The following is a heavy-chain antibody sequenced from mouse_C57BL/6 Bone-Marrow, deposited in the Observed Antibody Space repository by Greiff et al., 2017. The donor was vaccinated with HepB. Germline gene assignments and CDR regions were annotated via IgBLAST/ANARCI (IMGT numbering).Heavy chain of an antibody. Sequence: VQLQQSGPGLVAPSQSLSITCTVSGFSLTSYGVDWVRQPPGKGLEWLGVIWCGGSTNYNSALMYRLSISKDNSKSQVFLKMNSMQNDDTAMYYCARLSYYYAMDYWGQGTSVTVSS. CDR2: IWCGGST. V-gene: IGHV2-9*01. J-gene: IGHJ4*01. CDR1: GFSLTSYG. CDR3: ARLSYYYAMDY.